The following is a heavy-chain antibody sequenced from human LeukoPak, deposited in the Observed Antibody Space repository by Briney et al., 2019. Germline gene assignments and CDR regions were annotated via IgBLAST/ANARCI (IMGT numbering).Heavy chain of an antibody. CDR2: IFYSWSA. J-gene: IGHJ4*02. D-gene: IGHD3-10*01. CDR1: GVSISNTGYY. CDR3: AGFYGSVTYTYFDS. Sequence: SETLSLTCTVSGVSISNTGYYWGWVRQPPGKGLEWIGTIFYSWSAYYTPSLRSRVSMSLDTSKNQFSLNLNSVTAADTALYFCAGFYGSVTYTYFDSWGQGTLVTVSS. V-gene: IGHV4-39*01.